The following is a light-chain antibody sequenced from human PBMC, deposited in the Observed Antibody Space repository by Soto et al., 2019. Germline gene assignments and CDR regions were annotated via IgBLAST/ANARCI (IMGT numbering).Light chain of an antibody. CDR2: WAS. CDR3: QQYYSTPQT. CDR1: QSVLYNSNDKNY. Sequence: DIVMTQSPDSLAVSLGERATINCKSSQSVLYNSNDKNYLAWYQQKPGQPPKLLIYWASTRESGVPDRFSGSGSGTDFPLTISSLQAEDVAVYYCQQYYSTPQTFGQGTKLEIK. V-gene: IGKV4-1*01. J-gene: IGKJ2*01.